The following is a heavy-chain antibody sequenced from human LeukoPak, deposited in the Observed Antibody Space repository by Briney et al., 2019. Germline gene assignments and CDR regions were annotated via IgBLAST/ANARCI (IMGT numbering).Heavy chain of an antibody. CDR3: ARDTEVFKWEPPSGAFDI. V-gene: IGHV1-2*02. CDR2: INPNSGGT. D-gene: IGHD1-26*01. CDR1: GYTFTGYY. Sequence: GASVKVSCKASGYTFTGYYMHWVRQAPGQGLEWMGWINPNSGGTNYAQTFQGRVTMTRDTSISTAYMELSRLRSDDTAVYYCARDTEVFKWEPPSGAFDIWGQGTMVTVSS. J-gene: IGHJ3*02.